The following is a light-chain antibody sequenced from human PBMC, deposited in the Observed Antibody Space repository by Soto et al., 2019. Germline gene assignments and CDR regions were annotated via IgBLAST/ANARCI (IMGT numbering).Light chain of an antibody. Sequence: QSVLTQPPSASGSPGQSVTISCTGTSSDVGGYSYVSWYQQHPGKAPKLMIYEVSKRPSGVPDRFSGSKSGNTPSLTVSGLQAEDEADYYGGSYAGSDTYVFGTGTKVTVL. CDR1: SSDVGGYSY. CDR2: EVS. CDR3: GSYAGSDTYV. V-gene: IGLV2-8*01. J-gene: IGLJ1*01.